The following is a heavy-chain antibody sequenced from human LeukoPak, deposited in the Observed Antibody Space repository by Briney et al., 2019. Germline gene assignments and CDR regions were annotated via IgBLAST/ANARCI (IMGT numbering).Heavy chain of an antibody. CDR1: GYTFTSYG. J-gene: IGHJ6*03. Sequence: ASVRVSCKAAGYTFTSYGTSWGRQAPGQGLEGMGWISAYNGNTNYAQKLQGRVTMTTDTSTSTAYMELRSLRSDDTAVYYCARVPRVGAKRIYYMDVWGKGTTVTVSS. D-gene: IGHD1-26*01. CDR3: ARVPRVGAKRIYYMDV. V-gene: IGHV1-18*01. CDR2: ISAYNGNT.